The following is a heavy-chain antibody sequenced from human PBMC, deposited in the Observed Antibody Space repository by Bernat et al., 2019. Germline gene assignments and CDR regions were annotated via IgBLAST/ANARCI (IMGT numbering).Heavy chain of an antibody. CDR2: IYNDDNT. J-gene: IGHJ6*04. Sequence: EVQLVESGGGLVQPGGSLRLSCAASGFIVSGNAMYWVRQAPGKGLDWVSLIYNDDNTCYADSVRGRFTISRDNSKNTLYLQMNSLRAEDTAVYYCGRDRSGYSVGVWGKGTAVTVSS. D-gene: IGHD6-13*01. CDR3: GRDRSGYSVGV. CDR1: GFIVSGNA. V-gene: IGHV3-66*01.